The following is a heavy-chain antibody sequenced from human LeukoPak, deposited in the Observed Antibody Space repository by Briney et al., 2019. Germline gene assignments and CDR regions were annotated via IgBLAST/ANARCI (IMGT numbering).Heavy chain of an antibody. V-gene: IGHV3-30*18. J-gene: IGHJ4*02. Sequence: GGSLRLSCAASGFTFSSYGMHWVRQAPGKGLEWVAVISYDGSDKYYADSVKGRFTISRDNSKNTLYLQMNSLRAEDTAVYSCAKDAFRSGWELFDYWGQGTLVTVSS. CDR3: AKDAFRSGWELFDY. CDR2: ISYDGSDK. D-gene: IGHD6-19*01. CDR1: GFTFSSYG.